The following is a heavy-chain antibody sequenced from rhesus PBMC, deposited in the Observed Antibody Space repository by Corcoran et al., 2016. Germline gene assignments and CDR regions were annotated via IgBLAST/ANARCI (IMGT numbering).Heavy chain of an antibody. J-gene: IGHJ4*01. D-gene: IGHD6-13*01. Sequence: QVQLQESGPGLVKPSETLSLTCAVSGGSFSGYYWGWIRQPPGKGLEWIGYIIGSSGHTDHTPSLKSLVTISTDTSKNQFSLKLSAVTAADTAVYYCAREGRAAGPWVLYYFDYWGQGVLVTVSS. CDR3: AREGRAAGPWVLYYFDY. CDR1: GGSFSGYY. V-gene: IGHV4-165*01. CDR2: IIGSSGHT.